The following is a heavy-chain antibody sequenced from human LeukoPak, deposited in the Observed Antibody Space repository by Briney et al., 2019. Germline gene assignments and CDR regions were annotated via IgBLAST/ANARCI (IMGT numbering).Heavy chain of an antibody. Sequence: GGSLRLSCAASGFTFDDYAMHWVRQAPGKGLEWVSGISWNSGSIGYADSVKGRFTISRDNAKNSLYLQMNSLRAEDTAVYYCAREDIVVVVAANPGDYYYYGMDVWGQGTTVTVSS. CDR1: GFTFDDYA. CDR2: ISWNSGSI. J-gene: IGHJ6*02. D-gene: IGHD2-15*01. CDR3: AREDIVVVVAANPGDYYYYGMDV. V-gene: IGHV3-9*01.